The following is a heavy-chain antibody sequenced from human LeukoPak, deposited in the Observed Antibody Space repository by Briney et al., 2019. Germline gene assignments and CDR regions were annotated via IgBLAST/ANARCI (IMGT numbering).Heavy chain of an antibody. CDR2: IFYSGST. V-gene: IGHV4-59*01. J-gene: IGHJ4*02. CDR1: GGSISSYY. Sequence: SETLSLTCTVSGGSISSYYWSWIRQPPGKGLEWVGYIFYSGSTNYNPSLKSRVTISVDTSKNQFSLKLTSVTAADTAVYYCARGGYSGHDCLDYWGQGTLVTVSS. D-gene: IGHD5-12*01. CDR3: ARGGYSGHDCLDY.